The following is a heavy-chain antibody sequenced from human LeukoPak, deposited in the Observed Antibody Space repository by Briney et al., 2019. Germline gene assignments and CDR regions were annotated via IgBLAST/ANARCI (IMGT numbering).Heavy chain of an antibody. CDR3: ARDRLPWSIAASFDP. CDR2: INSDGSST. CDR1: GFTFSSYW. V-gene: IGHV3-74*01. J-gene: IGHJ5*02. D-gene: IGHD6-6*01. Sequence: GGSLGLSCAASGFTFSSYWMHWVRQAPGKGLVWVSRINSDGSSTSYADSVKGRFTISRDNAKNTLCLQMNSLRAEDTAVYYCARDRLPWSIAASFDPWGQGTLVTVSS.